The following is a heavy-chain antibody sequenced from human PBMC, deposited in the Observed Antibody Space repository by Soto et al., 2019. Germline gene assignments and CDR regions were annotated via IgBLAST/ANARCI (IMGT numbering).Heavy chain of an antibody. CDR3: ARESYYGSGATVVAY. CDR2: INHSGSA. D-gene: IGHD3-10*01. Sequence: SETLSLTCAVSGGSFTGYIWSWIRQSPGKGLQWIGQINHSGSANYNPSLNSRVTMSVDTSKNQFSLKVNSVTAADTAVYYCARESYYGSGATVVAYWGQGTLVTVSS. V-gene: IGHV4-34*01. J-gene: IGHJ4*02. CDR1: GGSFTGYI.